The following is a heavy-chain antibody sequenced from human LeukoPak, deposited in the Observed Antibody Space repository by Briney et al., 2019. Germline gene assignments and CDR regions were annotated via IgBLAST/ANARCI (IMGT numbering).Heavy chain of an antibody. CDR2: ISRGGGGST. CDR3: ARPVRGAVGAFDI. J-gene: IGHJ3*02. CDR1: GFTFSTYD. Sequence: GGSLRLSCAASGFTFSTYDMSWVRQAPGKGLECVASISRGGGGSTYYADSVKGRFTISRDNSKNTLYLQMNSLRAEDTAVYYCARPVRGAVGAFDIWGQGTMVTVSS. V-gene: IGHV3-23*01. D-gene: IGHD3-10*01.